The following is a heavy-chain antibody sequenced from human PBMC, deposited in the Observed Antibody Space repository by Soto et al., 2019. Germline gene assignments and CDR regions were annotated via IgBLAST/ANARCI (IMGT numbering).Heavy chain of an antibody. V-gene: IGHV3-7*05. CDR2: IKQDGSEK. J-gene: IGHJ5*02. CDR1: GFTFSSYW. CDR3: ARDETVGFTYSGYPRSWFDP. D-gene: IGHD5-12*01. Sequence: EVQLVESGGGLVQPGGSLRLSCAASGFTFSSYWMSWVRQAPGKGLEWVANIKQDGSEKYYVDSVKGRFTISRDNAKNSLYLQMNSLRAEDTAVYYCARDETVGFTYSGYPRSWFDPWGQGTLVTVSS.